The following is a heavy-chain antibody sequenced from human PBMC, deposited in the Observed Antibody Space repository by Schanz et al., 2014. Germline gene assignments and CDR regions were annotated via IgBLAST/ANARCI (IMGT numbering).Heavy chain of an antibody. V-gene: IGHV4-39*01. Sequence: QLQMQESGPGLVKPSETLSLTCSVSGDSISSTSYYWGWIRQPPGKGLEWIGSIYYSGSTYYNASLKSRATKPEATPKNQFSLKLTSVTAADSAVYYCARLWGGWRSPDYWGQGTLVTVSS. CDR3: ARLWGGWRSPDY. J-gene: IGHJ4*02. CDR2: IYYSGST. D-gene: IGHD6-19*01. CDR1: GDSISSTSYY.